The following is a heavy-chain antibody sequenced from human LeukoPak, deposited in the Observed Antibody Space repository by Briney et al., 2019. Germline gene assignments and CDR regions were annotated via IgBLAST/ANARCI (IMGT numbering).Heavy chain of an antibody. CDR1: GGTFSSYA. V-gene: IGHV1-69*04. Sequence: SVKVSCKASGGTFSSYAISWVRQAPGQGLEWMGRIIPILGIANYAQKFQGRVTITADKSTSTAYMELSSLRSEDTAVYYCAREEPYCSGGSCYCYFDYWGQGTLVTVSS. CDR2: IIPILGIA. J-gene: IGHJ4*02. CDR3: AREEPYCSGGSCYCYFDY. D-gene: IGHD2-15*01.